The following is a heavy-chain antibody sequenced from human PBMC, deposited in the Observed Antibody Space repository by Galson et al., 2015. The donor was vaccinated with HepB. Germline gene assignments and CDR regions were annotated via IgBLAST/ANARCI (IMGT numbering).Heavy chain of an antibody. CDR2: ISSSSSYT. CDR3: ARDRSSGLYRDAFDI. Sequence: SLRLSCAASGFTFSSYSMNWVRQAPGKGLEWVSYISSSSSYTNYADSVKGRFTISRDNAKNSLYLQMNSLRAEDTAVYYCARDRSSGLYRDAFDIWGQGTMVTVSS. J-gene: IGHJ3*02. D-gene: IGHD6-19*01. V-gene: IGHV3-21*05. CDR1: GFTFSSYS.